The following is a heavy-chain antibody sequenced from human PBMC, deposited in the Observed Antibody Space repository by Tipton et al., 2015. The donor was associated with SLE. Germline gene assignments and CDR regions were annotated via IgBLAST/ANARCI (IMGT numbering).Heavy chain of an antibody. CDR1: GGSFTGYY. Sequence: TLSLTCAVYGGSFTGYYWSWIRQPPGKGLEWIGEINHSGSTNYNPSLKSRVTISVDTSKNQFSLKLSSVTAADTAVYYCARGLDILTGSDPDYWGQGTLVTVSS. D-gene: IGHD3-9*01. V-gene: IGHV4-34*01. J-gene: IGHJ4*02. CDR2: INHSGST. CDR3: ARGLDILTGSDPDY.